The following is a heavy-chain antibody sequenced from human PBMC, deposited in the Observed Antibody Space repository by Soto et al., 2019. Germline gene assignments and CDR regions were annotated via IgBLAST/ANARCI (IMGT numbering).Heavy chain of an antibody. CDR2: INPSGGST. J-gene: IGHJ4*02. D-gene: IGHD5-12*01. Sequence: ASVKVSCKASGYTFTSYYMHWVRQAPGQGLEWMGIINPSGGSTSYAQKFQGRVTMTRDTSTSTVYMELSSLRSEDTAVYYCARVYSGYDFEFSLDYWGQGTLVTVSS. CDR3: ARVYSGYDFEFSLDY. CDR1: GYTFTSYY. V-gene: IGHV1-46*01.